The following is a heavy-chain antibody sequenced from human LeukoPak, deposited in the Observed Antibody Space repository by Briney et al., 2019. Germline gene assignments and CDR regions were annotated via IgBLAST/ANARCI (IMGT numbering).Heavy chain of an antibody. CDR1: GLRFSTYA. CDR2: ISGSGGST. CDR3: AKGGQNFDFWRFDY. J-gene: IGHJ4*02. Sequence: GGSLRLSCTVSGLRFSTYAMSWVRQAPGKGLEWVSSISGSGGSTYYADSVKGRFTVSRDDSKNTVYLELNSLRAEDRAIYFRAKGGQNFDFWRFDYWGQGTLVTVSS. V-gene: IGHV3-23*01. D-gene: IGHD3-3*01.